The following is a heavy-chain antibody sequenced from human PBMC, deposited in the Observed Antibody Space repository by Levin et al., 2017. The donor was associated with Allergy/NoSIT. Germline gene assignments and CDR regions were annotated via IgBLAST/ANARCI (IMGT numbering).Heavy chain of an antibody. CDR3: ARIPYLGHSYGYYYGMDV. D-gene: IGHD5-18*01. J-gene: IGHJ6*02. Sequence: QTLSLPCTVSGFSLRTSGMCVSWVRQPPGKALEWLARIDWDDDKFYSTSLQTRLTISKDTSKNQVVLTMSNMDPVDTATYYCARIPYLGHSYGYYYGMDVWGPGTTVAVSS. V-gene: IGHV2-70*16. CDR1: GFSLRTSGMC. CDR2: IDWDDDK.